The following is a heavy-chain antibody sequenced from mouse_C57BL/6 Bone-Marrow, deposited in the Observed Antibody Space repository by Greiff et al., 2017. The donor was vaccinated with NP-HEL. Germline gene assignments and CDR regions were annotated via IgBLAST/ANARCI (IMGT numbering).Heavy chain of an antibody. CDR3: ARVGGPKDARDY. V-gene: IGHV1-59*01. Sequence: QVQLQQPGAELVRPGTSVKLSCKASGYTFTSYWMHWVKQRPGQGLEWIGVIDPSDSYTNYNQKFKGKATLTVDTSSSTAYMQLSSLTSEDSAVYYCARVGGPKDARDYWGQGTSVTVSS. J-gene: IGHJ4*01. CDR2: IDPSDSYT. CDR1: GYTFTSYW.